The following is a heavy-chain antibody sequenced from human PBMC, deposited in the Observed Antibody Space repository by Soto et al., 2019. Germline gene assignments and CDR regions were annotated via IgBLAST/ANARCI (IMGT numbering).Heavy chain of an antibody. V-gene: IGHV3-21*06. J-gene: IGHJ4*02. Sequence: GGSLRLSCAASGFTFTRYSMNWVRRAPGKGLEWVSSISSTTNYIYYGDSMKGRFTISRDNAKNSLYLEMNSLRAEDTAVYYCARHVGCSGGPCYNDYWGQGTLVTVSS. CDR2: ISSTTNYI. CDR3: ARHVGCSGGPCYNDY. D-gene: IGHD2-15*01. CDR1: GFTFTRYS.